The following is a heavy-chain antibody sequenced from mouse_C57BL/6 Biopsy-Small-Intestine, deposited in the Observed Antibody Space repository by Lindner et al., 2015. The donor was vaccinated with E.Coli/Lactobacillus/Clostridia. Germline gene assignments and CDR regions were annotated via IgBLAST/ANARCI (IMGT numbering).Heavy chain of an antibody. CDR3: GTTDIYNPFDIES. CDR2: FIPMLRKA. Sequence: SVKVSCKASGGTFKKFAFSWVRQAPGHGLEWMGRFIPMLRKANYAQGFQDRLTVTADDSTTTAYMELSSLKSDDMAVYYCGTTDIYNPFDIESWGQGTLVTVSS. CDR1: GGTFKKFA. D-gene: IGHD6-1*02. J-gene: IGHJ4*01. V-gene: IGHV1-74*01.